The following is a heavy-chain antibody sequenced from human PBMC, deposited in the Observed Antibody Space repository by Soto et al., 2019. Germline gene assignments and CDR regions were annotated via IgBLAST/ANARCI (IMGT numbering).Heavy chain of an antibody. Sequence: QLQLQESGSGLVKPSQTLSLTCPVSGGSISSGGYSWSWIRQTPGKGLEWIGYIYPTGTTYYNPSLKIRATLSINASQNQFSLQLTSVTAADTAVYYCARAPPGPAPRWGVWGHGTTVTVSS. CDR1: GGSISSGGYS. CDR3: ARAPPGPAPRWGV. V-gene: IGHV4-30-2*01. D-gene: IGHD3-16*01. J-gene: IGHJ6*02. CDR2: IYPTGTT.